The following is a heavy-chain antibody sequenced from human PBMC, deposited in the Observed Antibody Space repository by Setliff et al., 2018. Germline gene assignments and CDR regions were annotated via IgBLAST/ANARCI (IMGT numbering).Heavy chain of an antibody. D-gene: IGHD2-15*01. V-gene: IGHV4-30-4*08. Sequence: SETLSLTCTVSGGSISSGDYYWSWIRQPPGKGLEWIGYIYYSGSTYYNPSLKSRVTISVDTSKHQFSLKLSSVTAADTAVYYCARVIANCSGGSCYPYYFDYWGQGTLVTVSS. J-gene: IGHJ4*02. CDR3: ARVIANCSGGSCYPYYFDY. CDR1: GGSISSGDYY. CDR2: IYYSGST.